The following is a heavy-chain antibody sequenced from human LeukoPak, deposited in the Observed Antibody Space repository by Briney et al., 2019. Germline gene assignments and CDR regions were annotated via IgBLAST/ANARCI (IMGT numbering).Heavy chain of an antibody. CDR1: GFTFSSYG. J-gene: IGHJ4*02. V-gene: IGHV3-30*19. Sequence: GGSLRLSCAASGFTFSSYGMHWVRQAPGKGLEWVAVISYDGSNKYYADSVKGRFTISRDNSKNTLYLQMNSLRAEDTAVYYCARDRTLRSNTAPIGYWGQGTLVTVSS. D-gene: IGHD2-2*01. CDR3: ARDRTLRSNTAPIGY. CDR2: ISYDGSNK.